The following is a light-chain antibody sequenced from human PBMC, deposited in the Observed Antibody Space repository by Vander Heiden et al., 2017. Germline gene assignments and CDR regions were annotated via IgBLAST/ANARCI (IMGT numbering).Light chain of an antibody. J-gene: IGLJ1*01. V-gene: IGLV2-14*01. CDR1: SSDVGAYNY. Sequence: QSALTQPASVSGSPGPSITLSCTGTSSDVGAYNYVSWYQQYPDKAPKLMIYEVTNRPSGVSDRFSGSKSGNTASLTISRLQAEDEADYYCTSFTSYSIPYVFGTGTKVTVL. CDR3: TSFTSYSIPYV. CDR2: EVT.